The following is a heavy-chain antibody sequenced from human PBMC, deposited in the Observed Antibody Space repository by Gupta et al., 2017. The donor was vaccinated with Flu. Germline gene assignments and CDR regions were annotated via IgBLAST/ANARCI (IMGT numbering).Heavy chain of an antibody. Sequence: EVHLVESGGNLVQPGGSLRLSCAASGFTFSTYWMTWVRQAPGKGLEWVATMKQDGTEIYYVDSVKGRFTISRDNAKNSVYLQMNSLRAEDTAVYYCARDGEFDYWGQGTLVTVSS. V-gene: IGHV3-7*01. D-gene: IGHD3-10*01. J-gene: IGHJ4*02. CDR1: GFTFSTYW. CDR3: ARDGEFDY. CDR2: MKQDGTEI.